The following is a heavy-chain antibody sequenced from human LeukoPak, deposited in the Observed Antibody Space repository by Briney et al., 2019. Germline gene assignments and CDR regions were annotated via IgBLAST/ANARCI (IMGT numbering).Heavy chain of an antibody. CDR1: GGSVSSGIYY. CDR2: IYYSGST. D-gene: IGHD4-23*01. CDR3: AKVLDYGGNFAYNWFDP. Sequence: PSETLSLTCTVSGGSVSSGIYYWSWIRQPPGKGLEWIGYIYYSGSTNYNPSLKSRVTISVDTSKNQFSLKLSSVTAADTAVYYRAKVLDYGGNFAYNWFDPWGQGTLVTVSS. V-gene: IGHV4-61*01. J-gene: IGHJ5*01.